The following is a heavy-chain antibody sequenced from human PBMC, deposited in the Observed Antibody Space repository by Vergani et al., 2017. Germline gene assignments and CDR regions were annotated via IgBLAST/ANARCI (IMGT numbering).Heavy chain of an antibody. V-gene: IGHV4-61*02. J-gene: IGHJ6*02. CDR3: ARDXDSSSSYYYYGMDV. CDR2: IYTSGST. CDR1: GGSISSGSYY. D-gene: IGHD6-13*01. Sequence: QVQLQESGPGLVKPSQTLPLTCTVSGGSISSGSYYWSWIRQPAGKGLEWIGRIYTSGSTNYNPSLKSRVTISVDTSKNQFSLKLSSATAADTAVYYCARDXDSSSSYYYYGMDVWGQGTTVTVSS.